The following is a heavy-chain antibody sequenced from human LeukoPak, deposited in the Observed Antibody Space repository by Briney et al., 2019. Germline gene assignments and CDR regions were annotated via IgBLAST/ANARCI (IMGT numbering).Heavy chain of an antibody. CDR2: IGTYNGNT. CDR3: ATDPFSDILMSY. D-gene: IGHD3-9*01. CDR1: GYVFVSYG. Sequence: ASVKVSCKASGYVFVSYGISWVRQAPGQGLEWMGWIGTYNGNTNYAQKFQGRLTMTTDTSATTVHMGLRSLRSDDTAVYYCATDPFSDILMSYWGQGTLVTVSS. V-gene: IGHV1-18*01. J-gene: IGHJ4*02.